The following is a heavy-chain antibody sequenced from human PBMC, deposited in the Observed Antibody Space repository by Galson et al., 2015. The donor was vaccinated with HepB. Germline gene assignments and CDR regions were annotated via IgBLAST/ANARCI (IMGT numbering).Heavy chain of an antibody. J-gene: IGHJ3*02. CDR3: ARDRKSATYFEAFDI. CDR2: TYYRSKWYN. D-gene: IGHD6-25*01. Sequence: CAISGDSVSNNNVAWNWIRQSPSRGLEWLGRTYYRSKWYNDYAGSVKSRITINSDTSKNHFSPQLNSVTPEDTAVYYCARDRKSATYFEAFDIWGQGTLVTVSS. CDR1: GDSVSNNNVA. V-gene: IGHV6-1*01.